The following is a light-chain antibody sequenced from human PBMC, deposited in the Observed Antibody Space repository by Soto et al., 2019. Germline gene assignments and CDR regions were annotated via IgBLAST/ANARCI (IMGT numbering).Light chain of an antibody. CDR3: QKYNCVPYT. CDR1: HDISNY. V-gene: IGKV1-27*01. Sequence: DIQMTQSPSSLSASVGDRVTITCRASHDISNYLAWYQQKPGKVPKLLIYATSTLQSGVPSRFSGRVSGTDFTLTISSLQPEDAASYYCQKYNCVPYTFGQGTKLEI. J-gene: IGKJ2*01. CDR2: ATS.